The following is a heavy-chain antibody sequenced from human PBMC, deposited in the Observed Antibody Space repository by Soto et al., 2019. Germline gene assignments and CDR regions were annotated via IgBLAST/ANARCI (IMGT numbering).Heavy chain of an antibody. CDR1: GYTFTSYD. CDR2: VSAYNGNT. Sequence: QVQLVQSGAEVKKSGASVKVSCKASGYTFTSYDISWVRQAPGQGLEWMGWVSAYNGNTNYARKLQGRVTMTTDTSTRTAYMELRSLRSDDTAVYYCARVPAHIVVVVTATPEFDYWGQGTLVTVSS. CDR3: ARVPAHIVVVVTATPEFDY. V-gene: IGHV1-18*01. D-gene: IGHD2-15*01. J-gene: IGHJ4*02.